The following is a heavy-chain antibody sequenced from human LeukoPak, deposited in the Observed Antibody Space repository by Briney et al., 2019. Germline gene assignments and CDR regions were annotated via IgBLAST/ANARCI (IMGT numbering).Heavy chain of an antibody. CDR3: ARRRVVTASFDY. D-gene: IGHD2-21*02. Sequence: SETLSLTCAVYGGSFSGYYWSWIRQPPGKGLEWIGEINHSGSTNYNPSLKSRVTISVDTSKNQFSLKLSSVTAADTAVYYCARRRVVTASFDYWGQGTLVTESS. J-gene: IGHJ4*02. CDR1: GGSFSGYY. CDR2: INHSGST. V-gene: IGHV4-34*01.